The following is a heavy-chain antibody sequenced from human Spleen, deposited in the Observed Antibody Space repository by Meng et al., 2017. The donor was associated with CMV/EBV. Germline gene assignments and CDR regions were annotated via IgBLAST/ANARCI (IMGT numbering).Heavy chain of an antibody. D-gene: IGHD5-12*01. CDR3: ARDSPGGYGYFDS. CDR1: GGSFSVYY. V-gene: IGHV4-34*01. Sequence: QWQLQQWGEGLWKPPEPLSLTCAVYGGSFSVYYWSWIRQPPGKGLEWIGEINHSGSTNYNPSLKSRVTISVDTSKNQFSLKLSSVTAADTAVYYCARDSPGGYGYFDSWGQGALVTVSS. J-gene: IGHJ4*02. CDR2: INHSGST.